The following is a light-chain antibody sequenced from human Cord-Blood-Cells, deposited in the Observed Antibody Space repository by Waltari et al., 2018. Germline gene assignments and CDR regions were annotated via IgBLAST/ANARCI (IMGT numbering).Light chain of an antibody. V-gene: IGLV2-14*03. CDR3: SSYTSSSTLVV. CDR1: SSDVGGYNY. CDR2: DVS. Sequence: QSALTQPASVSGSPGQSITISCTGTSSDVGGYNYVSWYQHHPGKAPKLMIYDVSKRPSGVSHRFSGSKSGNTASLTISGLQAEDEADYYCSSYTSSSTLVVFGGGTKLTVL. J-gene: IGLJ2*01.